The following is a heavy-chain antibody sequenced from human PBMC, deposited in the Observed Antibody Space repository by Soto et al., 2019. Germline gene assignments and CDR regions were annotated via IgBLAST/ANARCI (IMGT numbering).Heavy chain of an antibody. CDR2: INPNSGGT. V-gene: IGHV1-2*02. Sequence: GASVKVSCKASGYTFTGYYMHWVRQAPGQGLEWMGWINPNSGGTNYAQKFQGRVTMTRDTSISTAYMELSRLRSDDTAVYYCARAEPGMIVVNWFDPWGQGTLVTVSS. D-gene: IGHD3-22*01. CDR1: GYTFTGYY. J-gene: IGHJ5*02. CDR3: ARAEPGMIVVNWFDP.